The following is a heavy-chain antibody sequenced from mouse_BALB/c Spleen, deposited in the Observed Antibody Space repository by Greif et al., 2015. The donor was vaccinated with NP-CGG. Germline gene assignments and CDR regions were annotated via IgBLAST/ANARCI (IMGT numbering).Heavy chain of an antibody. CDR2: ISSGSSTI. Sequence: EVKLMESGGGLVQPGGSRKLSCAASGFTFSSFGMHWVRQAPEKGLEWVAYISSGSSTIYYADTVKGRFTISRDNPKNTLFLQMTSLRSEDTAMYYCARDRYEAMDYWGQGTSVTVSS. CDR3: ARDRYEAMDY. V-gene: IGHV5-17*02. CDR1: GFTFSSFG. J-gene: IGHJ4*01. D-gene: IGHD2-14*01.